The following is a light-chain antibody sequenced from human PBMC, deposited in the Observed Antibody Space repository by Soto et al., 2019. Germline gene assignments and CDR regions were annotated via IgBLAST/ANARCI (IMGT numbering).Light chain of an antibody. J-gene: IGLJ3*02. CDR2: DVS. V-gene: IGLV2-11*01. CDR1: SSDVGGYNY. Sequence: QPVLTQPRSVSGSPGQSVTISCTGTSSDVGGYNYVSWYQQHPGKAPKLMIYDVSKRPSGVPDRFSGSKSGNTASLTISGLQAEDEADYYCCSYAGSYTSGLWVFGGGTKLTVL. CDR3: CSYAGSYTSGLWV.